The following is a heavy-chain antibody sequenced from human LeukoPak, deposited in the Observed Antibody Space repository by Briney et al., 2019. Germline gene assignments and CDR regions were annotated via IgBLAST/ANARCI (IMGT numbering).Heavy chain of an antibody. D-gene: IGHD2-15*01. J-gene: IGHJ4*02. Sequence: PSETLSLTCTVSGGTINSYYWSWIRQPPGKGLEWIGFIYYSGTTNYNPSLKSRVTISVDTSNNQFSLKLSSVTAADTSVYCCARESPACGGGSCYDYWGQGTLVTVSS. CDR3: ARESPACGGGSCYDY. CDR1: GGTINSYY. V-gene: IGHV4-59*01. CDR2: IYYSGTT.